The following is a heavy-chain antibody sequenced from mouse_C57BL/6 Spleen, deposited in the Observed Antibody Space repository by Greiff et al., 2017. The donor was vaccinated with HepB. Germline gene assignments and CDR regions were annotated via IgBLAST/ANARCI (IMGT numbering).Heavy chain of an antibody. CDR2: IHPSDSDT. Sequence: VQLQQSGAELVKPGASVKVSCKASGYTFTSYWMHWVKQRPGQGLEWIGRIHPSDSDTNYNQKFKGKATLTVDKSSSTADMQLSSLTSEDSAVYYCAIGEDGNYEAYWGQGTLVTVSA. CDR1: GYTFTSYW. J-gene: IGHJ3*01. D-gene: IGHD2-1*01. CDR3: AIGEDGNYEAY. V-gene: IGHV1-74*01.